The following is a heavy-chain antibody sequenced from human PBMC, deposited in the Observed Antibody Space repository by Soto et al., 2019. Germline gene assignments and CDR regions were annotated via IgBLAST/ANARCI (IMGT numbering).Heavy chain of an antibody. Sequence: PSETLSLTCTVSGGSISSSSYYWGWIRQPPGKGLEWIGSIYYSGSTYYKTSLKSRVTISVDTSKNQFYLKLSSVTAADTAVYSFARVGDYGDYGYYYYYYGMDVWGQGTTVTVSS. CDR1: GGSISSSSYY. CDR3: ARVGDYGDYGYYYYYYGMDV. V-gene: IGHV4-39*07. D-gene: IGHD4-17*01. CDR2: IYYSGST. J-gene: IGHJ6*02.